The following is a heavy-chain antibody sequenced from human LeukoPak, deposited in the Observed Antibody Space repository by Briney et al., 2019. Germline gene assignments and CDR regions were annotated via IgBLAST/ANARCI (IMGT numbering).Heavy chain of an antibody. Sequence: SETLSLTCTVSGGSISNFYWSWIRQPPGKGLEWIGCIYYTGSTNYNPSLKSRVTISVDTSKNQFSLKLSSVTAADTAVYYCARHKDTSTWCHYDSWGQGTLVTVPS. CDR3: ARHKDTSTWCHYDS. D-gene: IGHD6-13*01. CDR1: GGSISNFY. CDR2: IYYTGST. V-gene: IGHV4-59*08. J-gene: IGHJ4*02.